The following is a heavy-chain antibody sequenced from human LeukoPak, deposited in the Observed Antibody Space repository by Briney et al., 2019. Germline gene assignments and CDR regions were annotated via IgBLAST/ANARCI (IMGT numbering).Heavy chain of an antibody. CDR2: INPNSGGT. J-gene: IGHJ6*03. CDR1: GYTFTSYA. CDR3: ARGAVLRYFDWLLASPRYYYMDV. V-gene: IGHV1-2*02. D-gene: IGHD3-9*01. Sequence: ASVKVSCKASGYTFTSYAMNWVRQAPGQGLEWMGWINPNSGGTNYAQKFQGRVTMTRDTSISTAHMELSRLRSDDTAVYYCARGAVLRYFDWLLASPRYYYMDVWGKGTTVTISS.